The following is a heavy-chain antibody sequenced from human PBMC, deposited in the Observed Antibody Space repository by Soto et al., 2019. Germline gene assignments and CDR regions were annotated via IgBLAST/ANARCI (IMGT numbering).Heavy chain of an antibody. CDR1: GFTFSSYW. J-gene: IGHJ3*02. V-gene: IGHV3-7*01. Sequence: GGSLRLSCAASGFTFSSYWMSWVRQAPGKGLEWVANIKQDGSEKYYVDSVKGRFTISRDNAKNSLYLQMNSLRAEDTAVYYCARDRIAAATHPDAFDIWGQGTMVTVSS. CDR3: ARDRIAAATHPDAFDI. CDR2: IKQDGSEK. D-gene: IGHD6-13*01.